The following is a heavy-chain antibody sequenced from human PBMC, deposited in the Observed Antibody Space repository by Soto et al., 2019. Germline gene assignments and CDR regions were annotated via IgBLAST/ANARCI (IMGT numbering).Heavy chain of an antibody. CDR3: ARSEPMSKIAAAGAEYYFDY. Sequence: EVQLVESGGGLVQPGGSLRLSCAASGFTFSSYDMHWVRQATGKGLEWVSAIGTAGDTYYPGSVKGRFTISRENAKNSLYLQMNSLRAGDTAVYYCARSEPMSKIAAAGAEYYFDYWGQGTLVTVSS. D-gene: IGHD6-13*01. CDR2: IGTAGDT. J-gene: IGHJ4*02. V-gene: IGHV3-13*01. CDR1: GFTFSSYD.